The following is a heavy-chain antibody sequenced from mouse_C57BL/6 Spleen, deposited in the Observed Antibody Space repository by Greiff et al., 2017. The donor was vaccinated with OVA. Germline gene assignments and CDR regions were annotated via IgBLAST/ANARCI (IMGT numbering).Heavy chain of an antibody. J-gene: IGHJ4*01. Sequence: DVQLVESGGGLVKPGGSLKLSCAASGFTFSSYAMSWVRQTPEKRLEWVATISDGGSYTYYPDNVKGRFTISRDNAKNNLYLQMSHLKSEDTAMYYCAREDYDYYYAMDYWGQGTSVTVSS. V-gene: IGHV5-4*01. CDR3: AREDYDYYYAMDY. CDR1: GFTFSSYA. CDR2: ISDGGSYT. D-gene: IGHD2-4*01.